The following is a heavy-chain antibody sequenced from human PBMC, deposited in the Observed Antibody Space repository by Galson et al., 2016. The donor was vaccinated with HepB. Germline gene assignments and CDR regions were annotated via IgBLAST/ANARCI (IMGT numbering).Heavy chain of an antibody. CDR2: IIPIFGTP. D-gene: IGHD4-23*01. CDR1: GGTFSSFT. V-gene: IGHV1-69*13. Sequence: SVKVSCKASGGTFSSFTINWVRQAPGHGLEWMGGIIPIFGTPTYAQRFQDGVTISADESATTVYMEFSSLRSDDTALYYCARERSGGGMDIWGQGTTVTVSS. J-gene: IGHJ6*02. CDR3: ARERSGGGMDI.